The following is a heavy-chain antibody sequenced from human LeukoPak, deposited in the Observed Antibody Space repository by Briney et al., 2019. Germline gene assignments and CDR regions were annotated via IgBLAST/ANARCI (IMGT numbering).Heavy chain of an antibody. Sequence: SETLSLTCTASGGSISSYYWSWIRQPPGKGLEWIGYIYYSGTTNYNPSLKSRVTISVDTSKNQFSLKLNSVTAADTAVYYCARQSNSGGVDVWGQGTTVTVSS. CDR3: ARQSNSGGVDV. V-gene: IGHV4-59*08. D-gene: IGHD4-11*01. J-gene: IGHJ6*02. CDR2: IYYSGTT. CDR1: GGSISSYY.